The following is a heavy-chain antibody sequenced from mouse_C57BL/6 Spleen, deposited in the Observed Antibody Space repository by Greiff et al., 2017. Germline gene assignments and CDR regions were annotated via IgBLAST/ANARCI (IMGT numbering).Heavy chain of an antibody. Sequence: QVQLQQSGAELVRPGASVKLSCKASGYTFTDYEMHWVKQTPVHGLEWIGAIDPETGGTAYNQKFKGKAILTADKSSSTAYMELRSLTSEDSAVCYCTRFRDIWGDYWGQGTSVTVAS. J-gene: IGHJ4*01. V-gene: IGHV1-15*01. CDR3: TRFRDIWGDY. CDR2: IDPETGGT. CDR1: GYTFTDYE. D-gene: IGHD3-3*01.